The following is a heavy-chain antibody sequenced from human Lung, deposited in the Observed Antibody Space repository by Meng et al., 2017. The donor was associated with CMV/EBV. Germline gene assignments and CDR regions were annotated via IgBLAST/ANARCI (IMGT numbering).Heavy chain of an antibody. Sequence: EXXKISCKGSGYNFDNCWIGWVRQMPGKGLEWMGLIYPGDSDTRYSPAFQGQVTISADKSISTAYLQWSGLKASDTAMYYCARRGSTWFVDYWGQGTLVTVSS. CDR2: IYPGDSDT. J-gene: IGHJ4*02. CDR3: ARRGSTWFVDY. V-gene: IGHV5-51*01. CDR1: GYNFDNCW. D-gene: IGHD3-10*01.